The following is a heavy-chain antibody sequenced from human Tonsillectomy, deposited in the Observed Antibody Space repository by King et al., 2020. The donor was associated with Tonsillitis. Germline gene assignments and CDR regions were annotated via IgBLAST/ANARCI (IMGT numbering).Heavy chain of an antibody. D-gene: IGHD2-15*01. Sequence: VQLVESGGGLVQPGGSLRLSCAASGFTISNYWMTWVRQAPGKGLEWVANINQDGSEKFYVDSVKGRFTISRDNGKNSLSLQLNGLRAEDTAVYSCAREYCSGGTCYFGAFDIWGQGTMVTVSS. CDR3: AREYCSGGTCYFGAFDI. J-gene: IGHJ3*02. CDR1: GFTISNYW. CDR2: INQDGSEK. V-gene: IGHV3-7*01.